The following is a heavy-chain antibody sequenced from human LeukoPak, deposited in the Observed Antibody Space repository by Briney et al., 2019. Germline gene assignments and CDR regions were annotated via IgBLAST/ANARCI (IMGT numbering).Heavy chain of an antibody. CDR1: GFTFRRHG. CDR3: AKDRSSSWSFDY. Sequence: GRSLRLSRAASGFTFRRHGMHWVRQAPGKGLEWVAVISYDGSNKNYADSVKGRFTISRGNSKNTLYLQMNSLRAEDTAVYYCAKDRSSSWSFDYWGQGTLVTVSS. CDR2: ISYDGSNK. J-gene: IGHJ4*02. V-gene: IGHV3-30*18. D-gene: IGHD6-13*01.